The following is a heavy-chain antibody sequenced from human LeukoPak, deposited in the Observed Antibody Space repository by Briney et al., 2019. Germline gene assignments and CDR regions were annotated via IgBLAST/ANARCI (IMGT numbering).Heavy chain of an antibody. CDR1: GYTFSSYD. D-gene: IGHD6-13*01. CDR2: MNPNSGNT. J-gene: IGHJ4*02. CDR3: ARASGPRSSWYPLDS. Sequence: ASVKVSCKASGYTFSSYDINWVRQASGQRLEWMGWMNPNSGNTGYAQKFQGRVTMIGNTSISTAYMELSSLRSEDTAVYYCARASGPRSSWYPLDSWGQGTLVTVSA. V-gene: IGHV1-8*01.